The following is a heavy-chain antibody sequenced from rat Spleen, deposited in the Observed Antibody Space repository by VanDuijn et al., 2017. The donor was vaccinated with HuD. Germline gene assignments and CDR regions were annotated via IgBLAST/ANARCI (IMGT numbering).Heavy chain of an antibody. J-gene: IGHJ2*01. D-gene: IGHD1-7*01. Sequence: EVQLQESGPGLVKPSQSLSLTCSVTGYSITSSYRWNWIRKFPGNKMEWMGYISYSGSTSYNPSLKSRISITRDTSKNQFFLQLTSVTTEDTATYYCARHSQKYYGYSHFDYWGQGVMVTVSS. CDR2: ISYSGST. CDR1: GYSITSSY. CDR3: ARHSQKYYGYSHFDY. V-gene: IGHV3-1*01.